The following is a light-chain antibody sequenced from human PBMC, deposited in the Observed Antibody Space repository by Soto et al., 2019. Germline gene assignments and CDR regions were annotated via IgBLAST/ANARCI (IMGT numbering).Light chain of an antibody. Sequence: QSVLTQPPSASGTPGQRVTISCSGSSSNIASNTVNWYQQLTGTAPKLLIYNNNHRPSGVLDRFSGSKSGTSASLAISGLQSEDEADYYCAAWDDSLNGPLFGGGTKLTV. CDR1: SSNIASNT. J-gene: IGLJ2*01. CDR3: AAWDDSLNGPL. V-gene: IGLV1-44*01. CDR2: NNN.